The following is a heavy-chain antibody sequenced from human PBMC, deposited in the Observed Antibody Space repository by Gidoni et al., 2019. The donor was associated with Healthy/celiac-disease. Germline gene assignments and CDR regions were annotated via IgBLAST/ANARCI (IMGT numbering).Heavy chain of an antibody. V-gene: IGHV3-7*03. D-gene: IGHD3-9*01. J-gene: IGHJ4*02. CDR3: ARDITIARGAYLDY. Sequence: EVQLVESVGGLVQPGGSLRLSCAASGFTFRSYWMSWVRQAPGKGLEWVANIKQDGSEKYYVDSVKGRFTISRDNAKNSLYLQMNSLRAEDTAVYYCARDITIARGAYLDYWGQGTLVTVSS. CDR1: GFTFRSYW. CDR2: IKQDGSEK.